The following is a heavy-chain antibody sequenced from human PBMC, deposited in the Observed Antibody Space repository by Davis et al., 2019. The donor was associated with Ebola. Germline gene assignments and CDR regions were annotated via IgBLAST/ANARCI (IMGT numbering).Heavy chain of an antibody. CDR3: ARDRADFDWLLFNWFDP. D-gene: IGHD3-9*01. CDR1: GYTFTGYY. CDR2: INPNSGGT. Sequence: AASVKVSCKASGYTFTGYYMHWVRQAPGQGLEWMGWINPNSGGTNYAQKFQGWVTMTRDTSISTAYMELSRLRSDDTAVYYCARDRADFDWLLFNWFDPWGQGTLVTVSS. V-gene: IGHV1-2*04. J-gene: IGHJ5*02.